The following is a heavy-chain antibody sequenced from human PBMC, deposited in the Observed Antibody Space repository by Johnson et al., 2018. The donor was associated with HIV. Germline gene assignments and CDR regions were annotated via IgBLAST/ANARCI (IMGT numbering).Heavy chain of an antibody. Sequence: EVQLVESGGGLVQPGGSLRLSCAASGFTFSTYWMSWVRQAPGKGLEWVANIKQDGSEKHYVDSMKGRFTISRDNAKNSLCLRMNSLRAEDTAVYYCAKVMYSSSSVGAFDIWGQGTIVTVSS. CDR1: GFTFSTYW. V-gene: IGHV3-7*03. D-gene: IGHD6-6*01. CDR2: IKQDGSEK. CDR3: AKVMYSSSSVGAFDI. J-gene: IGHJ3*02.